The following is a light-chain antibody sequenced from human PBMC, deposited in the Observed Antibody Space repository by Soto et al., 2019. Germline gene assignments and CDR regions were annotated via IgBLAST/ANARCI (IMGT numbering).Light chain of an antibody. CDR2: TNN. CDR3: ATRDDSLNGWV. Sequence: QSVLTQPPSASGTPGQRVTISCSGGSSNIGSHTVSWYQQLPGTAPKLLMYTNNQRPSGVLDRFSGSKSGTSASLAISGLQSEDEADYYCATRDDSLNGWVFGGGTKLTVL. J-gene: IGLJ3*02. CDR1: SSNIGSHT. V-gene: IGLV1-44*01.